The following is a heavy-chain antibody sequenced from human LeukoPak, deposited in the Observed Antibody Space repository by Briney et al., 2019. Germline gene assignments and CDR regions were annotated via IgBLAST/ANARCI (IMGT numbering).Heavy chain of an antibody. CDR3: ARARGLLKAHFDY. D-gene: IGHD2-21*01. CDR2: IIPIFGTA. Sequence: SVKVSCKASGGTFSSYAISWVRQAPGQGLEWMGGIIPIFGTANYAQKFQGRVTITADESTSTAYMELSSLRSEDTAVYYCARARGLLKAHFDYWGQGALVTVSS. V-gene: IGHV1-69*01. CDR1: GGTFSSYA. J-gene: IGHJ4*02.